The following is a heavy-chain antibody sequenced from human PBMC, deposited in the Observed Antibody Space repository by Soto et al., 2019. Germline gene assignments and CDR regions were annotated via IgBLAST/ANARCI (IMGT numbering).Heavy chain of an antibody. J-gene: IGHJ4*02. Sequence: GGSLRLSCAASGFTFSSYWMSWVRQAPGKGLEWVANIKQDGSEKYYVDSVKGRFTISRDNAKNSLYLQMNSLRAEDTAVYYCASVGSSRNNQNFSFAYWARGTLVTVSS. CDR1: GFTFSSYW. CDR2: IKQDGSEK. CDR3: ASVGSSRNNQNFSFAY. V-gene: IGHV3-7*01. D-gene: IGHD6-13*01.